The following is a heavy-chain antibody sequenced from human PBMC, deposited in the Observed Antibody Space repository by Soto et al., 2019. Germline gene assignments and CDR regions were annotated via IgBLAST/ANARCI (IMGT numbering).Heavy chain of an antibody. V-gene: IGHV4-39*01. CDR2: VSYSGST. J-gene: IGHJ4*02. CDR1: GGSISSSRYY. Sequence: QLQLQESGPGLVKPSETLSLTCTVSGGSISSSRYYWGWIRQPPGKGLEWIGSVSYSGSTYYNPSLKIPATISVDTSNKQFSLKLNSVTATDTAVYYCARHQEYSSSWVDYWGRGILVTVSS. CDR3: ARHQEYSSSWVDY. D-gene: IGHD6-6*01.